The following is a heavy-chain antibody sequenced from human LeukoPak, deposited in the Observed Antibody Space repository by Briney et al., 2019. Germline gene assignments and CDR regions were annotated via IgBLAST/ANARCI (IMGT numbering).Heavy chain of an antibody. D-gene: IGHD5-18*01. CDR1: GGSISSGGYY. J-gene: IGHJ4*02. Sequence: SETLSLTCTVSGGSISSGGYYWSWLRQPPGKGLEWIGEMYLGGTTNFNPSLKSRVTILIDKSKNQLSLQLTSVTAADTAVFYGPGQEGRYGTTWFYFFASWGQGALVPVPS. V-gene: IGHV4-31*09. CDR3: PGQEGRYGTTWFYFFAS. CDR2: MYLGGTT.